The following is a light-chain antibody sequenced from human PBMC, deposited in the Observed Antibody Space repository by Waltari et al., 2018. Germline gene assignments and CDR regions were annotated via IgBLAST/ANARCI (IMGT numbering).Light chain of an antibody. J-gene: IGLJ2*01. CDR2: EVI. V-gene: IGLV2-23*02. Sequence: QSALTQPASVSGSPGQSITISCTGSSRDVGGYTFVSSYQQPPGKAPKLLIYEVIKRPSGVSIRFSGSKSGNTASLTISGLQAEDEADYYCCSYIGRALFGGGTKLTVL. CDR3: CSYIGRAL. CDR1: SRDVGGYTF.